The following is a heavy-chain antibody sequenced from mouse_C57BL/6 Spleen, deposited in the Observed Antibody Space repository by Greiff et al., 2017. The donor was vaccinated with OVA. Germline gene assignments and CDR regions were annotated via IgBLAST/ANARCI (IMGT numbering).Heavy chain of an antibody. Sequence: EVQGVESGEGLVKPGGSLKLSCAASGFTFSSYAMSWVRQTPEKRLEWVAYISSGGDYIYYADTVKGRFTISRDNARNTLYLQMSSLKSEDTAMYYCTRAGGYYAMDYWGQGTSVTVSS. V-gene: IGHV5-9-1*02. J-gene: IGHJ4*01. CDR3: TRAGGYYAMDY. CDR2: ISSGGDYI. CDR1: GFTFSSYA.